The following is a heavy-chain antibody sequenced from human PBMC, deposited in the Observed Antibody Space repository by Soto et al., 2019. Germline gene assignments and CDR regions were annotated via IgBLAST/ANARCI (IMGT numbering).Heavy chain of an antibody. Sequence: GASVQVSCKASGYTFTGYYMHWVRQAPGQGLEWMGWINPNSGGTNYAQKFQGRVTMTRDTSISTAYMELSRLRSDDTAVYYCARSTIAARHYYYYGMDVWGQGTTVTVSS. D-gene: IGHD6-6*01. CDR1: GYTFTGYY. V-gene: IGHV1-2*02. J-gene: IGHJ6*02. CDR2: INPNSGGT. CDR3: ARSTIAARHYYYYGMDV.